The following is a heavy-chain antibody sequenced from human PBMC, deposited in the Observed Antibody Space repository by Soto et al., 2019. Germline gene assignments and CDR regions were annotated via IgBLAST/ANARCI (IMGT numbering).Heavy chain of an antibody. CDR1: GFTFSSYG. CDR2: ISYDGSNK. V-gene: IGHV3-30*18. J-gene: IGHJ6*02. CDR3: AKDLRKNGMDV. Sequence: GGSLRLSCAASGFTFSSYGMHWVRQAPGKGLEWVAVISYDGSNKYYADSVKGRFTISRDNSKNTLYLQMNSLRAEDTAVYYCAKDLRKNGMDVWGQGTTVTVS.